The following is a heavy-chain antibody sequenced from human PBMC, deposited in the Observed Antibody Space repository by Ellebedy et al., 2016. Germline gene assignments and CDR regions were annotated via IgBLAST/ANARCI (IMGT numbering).Heavy chain of an antibody. Sequence: GESLKISXAASGFTFRSFGMHWVRQAPGKGLEWVAIIRYGGDDKYYADSVKGRYTVSRDNSKNTLYLQMNSLRVEDTGVYFCARDRLGWVGKYYYGLDVWGQGTTVTVSS. CDR1: GFTFRSFG. V-gene: IGHV3-30*02. CDR3: ARDRLGWVGKYYYGLDV. J-gene: IGHJ6*02. CDR2: IRYGGDDK. D-gene: IGHD1-26*01.